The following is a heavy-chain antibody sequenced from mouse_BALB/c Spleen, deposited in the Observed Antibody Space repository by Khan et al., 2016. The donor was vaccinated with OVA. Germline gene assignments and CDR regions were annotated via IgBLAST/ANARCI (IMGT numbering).Heavy chain of an antibody. CDR1: GYIFTTYW. CDR3: EREGGRGHAMDY. V-gene: IGHV1S132*01. CDR2: IFPGTGST. J-gene: IGHJ4*01. Sequence: QVQLKQSGAELVRPGASVKLSCKTSGYIFTTYWIHWVKQRSGQGLEWIARIFPGTGSTYYNEKFKGKATLTADKSSSTAYVQLSSRKSEDSAVYCWEREGGRGHAMDYWGQGTSVTVSS. D-gene: IGHD3-3*01.